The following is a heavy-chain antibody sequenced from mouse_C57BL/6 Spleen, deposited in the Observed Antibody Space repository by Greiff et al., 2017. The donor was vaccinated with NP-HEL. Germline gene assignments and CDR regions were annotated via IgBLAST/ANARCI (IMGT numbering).Heavy chain of an antibody. Sequence: EVNVVESGEGLVKPGGSLKLSCAASGFTFSSYAMSWVRQTPEKRLEWVAYISSGGDYIYYADTVKGRFTISRDNARNTLYLQMSSLKSEDTAMYYCTRVGPYGSSRGAWFAYWGQGTLVTVSA. V-gene: IGHV5-9-1*02. J-gene: IGHJ3*01. D-gene: IGHD1-1*01. CDR1: GFTFSSYA. CDR3: TRVGPYGSSRGAWFAY. CDR2: ISSGGDYI.